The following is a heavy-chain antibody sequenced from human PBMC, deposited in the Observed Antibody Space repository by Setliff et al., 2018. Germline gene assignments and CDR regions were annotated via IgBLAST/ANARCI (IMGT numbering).Heavy chain of an antibody. V-gene: IGHV3-48*01. CDR2: ISSSSSTI. J-gene: IGHJ6*03. Sequence: GSLRLSCAASGFTFRSYTMNWVRQAPGKGLEWVSYISSSSSTIYYADSVKGRFTISRDNAKNSLYLQMNSLRAEDTAVYYCARARGSSWLFYYVDVWGKGTTVTVSS. CDR1: GFTFRSYT. D-gene: IGHD6-13*01. CDR3: ARARGSSWLFYYVDV.